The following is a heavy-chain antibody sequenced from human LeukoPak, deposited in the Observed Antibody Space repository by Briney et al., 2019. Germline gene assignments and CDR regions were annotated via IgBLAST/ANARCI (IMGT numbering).Heavy chain of an antibody. CDR1: GFTFNSYA. CDR2: ISDSGSKT. CDR3: AKRILTGYPSYGMDV. V-gene: IGHV3-23*01. Sequence: PGGSLRLSCAASGFTFNSYAMNWVRQAPGQGLECVSAISDSGSKTYYADSVKGRFTISRDNSKNTLYLQMNSLRAEDTAVYYCAKRILTGYPSYGMDVWGKGTTVTVPS. D-gene: IGHD3-9*01. J-gene: IGHJ6*04.